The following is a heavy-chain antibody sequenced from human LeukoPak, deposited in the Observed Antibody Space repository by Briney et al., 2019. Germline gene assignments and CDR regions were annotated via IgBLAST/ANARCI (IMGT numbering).Heavy chain of an antibody. J-gene: IGHJ4*02. CDR2: ISGSGGST. V-gene: IGHV3-23*01. D-gene: IGHD2-15*01. CDR3: AKDLSYCSGGSCYLLPYYFDY. Sequence: PGGSLRLSCAASGFTFSSYAMSWVRQAPGRGLEWVSAISGSGGSTYYADSVKGRFTNSRDNSKNTLYLQMNSLRAEDTAVYYCAKDLSYCSGGSCYLLPYYFDYWGQGTLVTVSS. CDR1: GFTFSSYA.